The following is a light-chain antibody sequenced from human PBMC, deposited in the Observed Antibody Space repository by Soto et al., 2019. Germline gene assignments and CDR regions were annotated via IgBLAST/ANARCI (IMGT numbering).Light chain of an antibody. CDR3: QQLNSYPT. CDR2: GAS. Sequence: EIVMTQSPATLSLSPGERATLSCRASQSISSNLAWYQQKPGQAPRLLIYGASTRAPDIPARFSGSGSGTEFTLTISSLQSADFATYYCQQLNSYPTFGQGTRLEIK. CDR1: QSISSN. V-gene: IGKV3-15*01. J-gene: IGKJ5*01.